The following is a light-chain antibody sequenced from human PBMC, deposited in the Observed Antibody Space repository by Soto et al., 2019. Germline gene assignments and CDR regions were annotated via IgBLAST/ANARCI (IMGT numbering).Light chain of an antibody. CDR2: GVT. V-gene: IGLV2-14*03. CDR3: SSFTSNRIYV. J-gene: IGLJ1*01. CDR1: SSDVGGYNY. Sequence: QSVLTQPASVSGSPGQSITISCTGTSSDVGGYNYVSWYQQQSGRAPRLLIHGVTTRPSGISGRFSASKSGLTASLTISGLQPEDEADYYCSSFTSNRIYVFGPGTKVTV.